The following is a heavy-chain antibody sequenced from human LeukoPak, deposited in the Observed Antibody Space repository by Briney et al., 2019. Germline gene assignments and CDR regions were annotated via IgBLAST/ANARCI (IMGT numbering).Heavy chain of an antibody. V-gene: IGHV4-61*02. Sequence: SETLSLTCTVSGGSISSGSYYWSWIRQPAGKGLEWIGRIYTSGSTNYNPSLKSRVTISVDTSKNQFSLKLSSVTAADTAVYYCARGASWSGYYYMDVWGKGTTVTVSS. CDR2: IYTSGST. CDR1: GGSISSGSYY. D-gene: IGHD6-13*01. CDR3: ARGASWSGYYYMDV. J-gene: IGHJ6*03.